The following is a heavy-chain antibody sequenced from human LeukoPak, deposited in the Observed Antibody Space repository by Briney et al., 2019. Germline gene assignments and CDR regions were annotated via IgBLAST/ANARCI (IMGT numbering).Heavy chain of an antibody. D-gene: IGHD4-23*01. CDR3: AKAPHYGGNSPYFEL. CDR2: ISGSGGET. Sequence: PGGSLRLSCAASGFTFANYAMSWVRQAPGKGLEWVSSISGSGGETHSTDSVRGRFTISRDNSKGTLYLQMSSLRAEDTALYYCAKAPHYGGNSPYFELWGQGTLVTVSS. J-gene: IGHJ4*02. V-gene: IGHV3-23*01. CDR1: GFTFANYA.